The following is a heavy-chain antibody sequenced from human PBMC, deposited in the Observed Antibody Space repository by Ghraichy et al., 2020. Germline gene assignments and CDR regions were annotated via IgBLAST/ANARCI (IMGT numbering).Heavy chain of an antibody. V-gene: IGHV3-30*04. CDR2: ISYDGSNK. CDR1: GFTFSSYA. J-gene: IGHJ4*02. Sequence: GGSLRLSCAASGFTFSSYAMHWVRQAPGKGLEWVAVISYDGSNKYYADSVKGRFTISRDNSKNTLYLQMNSLRAEDTAVYYCAREGDYRKNTQTIDYWGQGTLVTVSS. CDR3: AREGDYRKNTQTIDY. D-gene: IGHD4-11*01.